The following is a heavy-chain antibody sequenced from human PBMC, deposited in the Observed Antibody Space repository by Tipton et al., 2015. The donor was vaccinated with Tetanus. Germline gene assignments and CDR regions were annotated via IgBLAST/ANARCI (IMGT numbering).Heavy chain of an antibody. CDR2: IYTSGST. CDR1: GGSISSNY. J-gene: IGHJ6*02. D-gene: IGHD2-2*02. Sequence: TLSLTCTVSGGSISSNYWSWIRQPAGKGLEWIGRIYTSGSTNYNPSLKSRVTISLATSENQFSLTLSSVTAADTAVYYCARHSAMPAAIVYYAMDVWGQGTTVTVSS. CDR3: ARHSAMPAAIVYYAMDV. V-gene: IGHV4-4*07.